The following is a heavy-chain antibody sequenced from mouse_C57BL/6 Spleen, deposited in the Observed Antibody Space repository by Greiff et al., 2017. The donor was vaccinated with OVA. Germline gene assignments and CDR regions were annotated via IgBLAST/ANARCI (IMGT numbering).Heavy chain of an antibody. J-gene: IGHJ3*01. D-gene: IGHD1-1*01. Sequence: EVQLQQSGPELVKPGASVKISCKASGYSFTDYNMNWVKQSNGKSLEWIGVINPNYGTTSYNQKFKGKATLTVDQSSSPAYMQLNSLTSEDSAVYYCARFGYYYGSSYGAWFAYWGQGTLVTVSA. CDR2: INPNYGTT. V-gene: IGHV1-39*01. CDR1: GYSFTDYN. CDR3: ARFGYYYGSSYGAWFAY.